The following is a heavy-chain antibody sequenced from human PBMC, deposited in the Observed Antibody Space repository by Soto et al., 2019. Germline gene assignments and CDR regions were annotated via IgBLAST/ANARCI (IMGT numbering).Heavy chain of an antibody. D-gene: IGHD3-22*01. CDR2: ISYDGSNQ. CDR3: ARDDYASTGRNSGFDY. V-gene: IGHV3-30-3*01. J-gene: IGHJ4*02. CDR1: GFTFRNYA. Sequence: QVHLVESGGGVVQPGTSLRLSCAASGFTFRNYAMHWVRQVRQAPGQGLEWVAVISYDGSNQFYADSVKGRFTISRDDSKNTLYLQMNSLRADDTAVYYCARDDYASTGRNSGFDYWGQGTLVTVSS.